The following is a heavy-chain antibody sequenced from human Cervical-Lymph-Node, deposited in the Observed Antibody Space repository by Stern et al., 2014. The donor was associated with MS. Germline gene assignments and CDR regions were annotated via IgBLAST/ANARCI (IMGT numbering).Heavy chain of an antibody. CDR3: ARVSVFYDAFDF. CDR2: IYYSGTT. J-gene: IGHJ3*01. D-gene: IGHD3-3*01. Sequence: QVQLQESGPGLVKPSETLSLNCTVSGASISSGSSYWGWIRQPPGQGLDWIGIIYYSGTTYYNPSLESRVNISVDTSKNQFSLTLPSVTATDTGRYYCARVSVFYDAFDFWGQGTGVTVSS. V-gene: IGHV4-39*01. CDR1: GASISSGSSY.